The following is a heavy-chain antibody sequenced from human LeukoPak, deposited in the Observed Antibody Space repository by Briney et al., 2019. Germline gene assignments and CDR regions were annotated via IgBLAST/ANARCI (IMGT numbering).Heavy chain of an antibody. Sequence: PSETLSLTCTVSGGSISSGGYYWSWIRQHPGKGLEWIGYIYYSGSTYYNPSLKSRVTISVDTSKNQFSLKLSSVTAADTAVYYCAAYYYDSSGYNWFDPWGQGTLVTVSS. J-gene: IGHJ5*02. CDR1: GGSISSGGYY. V-gene: IGHV4-30-4*08. D-gene: IGHD3-22*01. CDR2: IYYSGST. CDR3: AAYYYDSSGYNWFDP.